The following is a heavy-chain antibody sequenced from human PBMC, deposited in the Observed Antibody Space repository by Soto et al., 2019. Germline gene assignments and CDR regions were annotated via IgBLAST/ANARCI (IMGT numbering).Heavy chain of an antibody. CDR3: AHRRVEDRRPNWFDP. CDR2: IYWDDDK. V-gene: IGHV2-5*02. J-gene: IGHJ5*02. Sequence: SGPTLVKPTQTLTLTCTFSGFSLSTSGVGVGWIRQPPGKALEWLALIYWDDDKRYSPSLKSRLTITKDTSKNQVVLTMTNMDPVDTATYYCAHRRVEDRRPNWFDPWGQGTLVTVSS. CDR1: GFSLSTSGVG. D-gene: IGHD1-1*01.